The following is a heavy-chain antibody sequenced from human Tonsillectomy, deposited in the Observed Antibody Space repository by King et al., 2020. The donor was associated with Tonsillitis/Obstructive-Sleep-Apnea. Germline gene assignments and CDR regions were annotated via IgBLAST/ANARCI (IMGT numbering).Heavy chain of an antibody. J-gene: IGHJ4*02. CDR1: GFTFSDYY. V-gene: IGHV3-11*01. Sequence: VQLVESGGGLVKPGGSLRLSCAASGFTFSDYYMSWIRQAPGKGLEWVSYIRSSGSIIYYADSVKGRFTISRDNAKNSMYLQMNSLRADDTAVYYSSRVPPSYYGSSGYYYDYFDYWGPGTLVTVSS. CDR3: SRVPPSYYGSSGYYYDYFDY. D-gene: IGHD3-22*01. CDR2: IRSSGSII.